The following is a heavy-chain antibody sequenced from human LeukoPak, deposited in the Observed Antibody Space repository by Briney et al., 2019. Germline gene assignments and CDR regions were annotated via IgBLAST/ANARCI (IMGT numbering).Heavy chain of an antibody. CDR3: ARDFTGGYFDY. D-gene: IGHD2-8*02. CDR1: GYTFSDYY. V-gene: IGHV1-2*02. J-gene: IGHJ4*02. Sequence: ASVKVSCKTSGYTFSDYYVHWVRQAPGQGFERMGWINPDSGATNYAQKFQGRVTMIRDTSISTAYMELSRLRSDDTAVYYCARDFTGGYFDYWGQGTLVTVSS. CDR2: INPDSGAT.